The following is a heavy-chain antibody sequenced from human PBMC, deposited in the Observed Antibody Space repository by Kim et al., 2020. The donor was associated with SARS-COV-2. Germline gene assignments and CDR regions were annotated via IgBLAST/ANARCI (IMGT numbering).Heavy chain of an antibody. Sequence: SETLSLTCTVSGGSINIGGYYWSWIRQHPGKGLEWVGYIFHSGSTYYNPSLKSRITMSLDTSKNQFSLMLISVTAADTAVYYCASRPSYCNGGNCYPRSFDYWGQGTLVTVSS. CDR1: GGSINIGGYY. D-gene: IGHD2-15*01. V-gene: IGHV4-31*03. CDR2: IFHSGST. CDR3: ASRPSYCNGGNCYPRSFDY. J-gene: IGHJ4*02.